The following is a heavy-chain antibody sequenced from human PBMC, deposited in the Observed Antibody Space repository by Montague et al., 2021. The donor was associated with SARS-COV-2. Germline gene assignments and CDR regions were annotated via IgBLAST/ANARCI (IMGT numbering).Heavy chain of an antibody. V-gene: IGHV4-34*01. J-gene: IGHJ6*03. Sequence: SETLSLTCAVHGTSFSGHYWNWIRQPPGKGLEWIGEINHGGSTKXSPSLKSRLTISADTSKNQFSLKLTSEAAADTAVYYCARLRDGVVPSPILGVGPYYSYYYMDVWGRGTTVTVSS. CDR1: GTSFSGHY. CDR3: ARLRDGVVPSPILGVGPYYSYYYMDV. D-gene: IGHD3-10*01. CDR2: INHGGST.